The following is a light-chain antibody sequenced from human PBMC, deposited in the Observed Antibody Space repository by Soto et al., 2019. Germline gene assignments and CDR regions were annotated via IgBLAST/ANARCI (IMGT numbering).Light chain of an antibody. J-gene: IGKJ1*01. CDR1: QGIRND. CDR2: AAS. V-gene: IGKV1-6*01. Sequence: AIQMTQSPSSLSASVGDRVTITCRASQGIRNDLGWYQQKPGKAPKLLIYAASSLQSGVPSRFSGSGSGTEFTLTISSLQPDDFAVYYYQQLPDWPPQWTFGQGTKVDIK. CDR3: QQLPDWPPQWT.